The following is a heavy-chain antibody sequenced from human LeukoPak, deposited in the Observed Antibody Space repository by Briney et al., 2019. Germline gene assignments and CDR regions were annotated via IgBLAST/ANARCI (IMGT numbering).Heavy chain of an antibody. CDR2: VDYTGET. Sequence: SETLSLTCSVSGASISSSRLYGGWVRQPPGKDLEWIASVDYTGETYYNPSLKSRVTISVDTSKNQFSLKLSSVTAADTAVYYCARHSSGWYTVDYWGQGTLVTVSS. J-gene: IGHJ4*02. D-gene: IGHD6-19*01. CDR1: GASISSSRLY. V-gene: IGHV4-39*01. CDR3: ARHSSGWYTVDY.